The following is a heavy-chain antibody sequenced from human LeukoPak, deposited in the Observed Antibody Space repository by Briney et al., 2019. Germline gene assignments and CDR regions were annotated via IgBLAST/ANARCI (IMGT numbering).Heavy chain of an antibody. V-gene: IGHV3-48*03. J-gene: IGHJ4*02. CDR1: GFTFSSYE. D-gene: IGHD1-7*01. CDR2: ISSSGSTK. Sequence: GGSLRLSCAASGFTFSSYEMSWVRQAPGKGLEWVSYISSSGSTKYYADSVKGRFTISRDNAKNSLYLQMNSLRAEDTAVYYCARAHNWKYGSFDFWGQGTLVTVSS. CDR3: ARAHNWKYGSFDF.